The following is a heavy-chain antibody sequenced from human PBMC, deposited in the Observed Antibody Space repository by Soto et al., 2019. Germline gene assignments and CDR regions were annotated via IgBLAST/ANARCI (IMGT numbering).Heavy chain of an antibody. Sequence: QVQLVQSGAELKKPGASVKVSCKASGYTFTNYGISWVRQAPGQGLEWMGWINTYHGNTKYAQKLQGIVTMTKDTSTSPAYMELTSLRSDDTAVYYCARRPGYSASWGYFYYGMKIWGQGTTVIVSS. V-gene: IGHV1-18*01. D-gene: IGHD6-13*01. CDR3: ARRPGYSASWGYFYYGMKI. CDR1: GYTFTNYG. CDR2: INTYHGNT. J-gene: IGHJ6*02.